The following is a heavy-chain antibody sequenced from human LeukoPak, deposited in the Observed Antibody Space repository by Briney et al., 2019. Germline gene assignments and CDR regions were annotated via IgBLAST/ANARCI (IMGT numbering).Heavy chain of an antibody. V-gene: IGHV3-53*03. CDR3: ASLGAAGTDY. Sequence: GGSLRLSCTVSGFTVSSNYMSWVRQAPGKGLEWVADLYGGGNTYYADSVKGRFTISRDNSKNTLYLQMNSPRAADTAVYYCASLGAAGTDYWGQGTLVTVSS. J-gene: IGHJ4*02. CDR1: GFTVSSNY. CDR2: LYGGGNT. D-gene: IGHD6-13*01.